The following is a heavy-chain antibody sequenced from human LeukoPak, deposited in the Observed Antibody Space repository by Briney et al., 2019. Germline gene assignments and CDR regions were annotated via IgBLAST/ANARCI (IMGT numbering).Heavy chain of an antibody. Sequence: SETLSLTCTVSGYSISSVYYWGWIRQPPGKVLEWIGSSYDRGSTNYNPSLKSRVTISGDTSKNQFSLKLSSVTAADTAVYYCARGWRITIFGVVRSREFDYWGQGTLVTVSS. V-gene: IGHV4-38-2*02. CDR1: GYSISSVYY. D-gene: IGHD3-3*01. CDR3: ARGWRITIFGVVRSREFDY. CDR2: SYDRGST. J-gene: IGHJ4*02.